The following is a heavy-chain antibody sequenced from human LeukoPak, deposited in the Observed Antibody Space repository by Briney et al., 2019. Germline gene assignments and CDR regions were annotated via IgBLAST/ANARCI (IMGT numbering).Heavy chain of an antibody. CDR2: ISAYNGNT. CDR3: ARGLCIAVAGVCYYYYMDV. Sequence: GASVKVSCKASGYTFTSYGISWVRQAPGQGLEWMGWISAYNGNTNYAQKLQGRVTMTTDTSTSTAYMELRSLRSDDTAVYYCARGLCIAVAGVCYYYYMDVWGKGTTVTVSS. V-gene: IGHV1-18*01. CDR1: GYTFTSYG. J-gene: IGHJ6*03. D-gene: IGHD6-19*01.